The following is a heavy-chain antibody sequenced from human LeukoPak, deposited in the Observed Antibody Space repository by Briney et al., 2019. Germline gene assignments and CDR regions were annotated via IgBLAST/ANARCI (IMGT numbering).Heavy chain of an antibody. D-gene: IGHD4-17*01. CDR2: ISAYNGNT. Sequence: GASVKVSCKASGYTFTSYGISWVRQAPGQGLEWMGWISAYNGNTNYAQKLQGRVTMTTDTSTSTAYMELRSLRSDDTAVYYCARDQDGDYVGDAFDIWGQGTMVTVSS. J-gene: IGHJ3*02. V-gene: IGHV1-18*01. CDR3: ARDQDGDYVGDAFDI. CDR1: GYTFTSYG.